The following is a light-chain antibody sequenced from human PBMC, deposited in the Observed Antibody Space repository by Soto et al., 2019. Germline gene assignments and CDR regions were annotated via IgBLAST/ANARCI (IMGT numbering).Light chain of an antibody. CDR1: SSNIGSNT. CDR2: RNN. Sequence: QSVLTQPPSASGTPGQRVTISCSGSSSNIGSNTVNWYQQLPGTATKLLLYRNNQRPSGVPARFSGSKSGPSASLAISGLQGEDEADYYCAAWDDSLNGVVFGGGTQDTVL. CDR3: AAWDDSLNGVV. V-gene: IGLV1-44*01. J-gene: IGLJ2*01.